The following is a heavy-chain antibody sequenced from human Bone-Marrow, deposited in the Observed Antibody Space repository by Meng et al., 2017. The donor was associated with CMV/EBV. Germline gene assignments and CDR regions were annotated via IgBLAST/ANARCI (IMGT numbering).Heavy chain of an antibody. CDR2: INPSSGST. CDR3: ARSWTVGRSPRNWLDT. D-gene: IGHD1-26*01. Sequence: ASVKVSCKASGYTSTSYYMHWVRQDPGQGLEWMGIINPSSGSTSYAQKFQGRVTMTRDTSRSKAYMELSSLRSEDTAVYYCARSWTVGRSPRNWLDTWGQGTLVTVSS. V-gene: IGHV1-46*01. CDR1: GYTSTSYY. J-gene: IGHJ5*02.